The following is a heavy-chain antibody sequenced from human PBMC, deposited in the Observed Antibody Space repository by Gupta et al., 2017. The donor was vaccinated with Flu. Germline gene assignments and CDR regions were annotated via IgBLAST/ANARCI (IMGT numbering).Heavy chain of an antibody. CDR1: GFTFSSYE. V-gene: IGHV3-48*03. CDR2: ISSSGSTI. J-gene: IGHJ3*02. CDR3: ARATSGSYWAFDI. Sequence: EVQLVESGGGLVQPGGSLRLSCAASGFTFSSYEMNWVRQAPGKGLEWVSYISSSGSTIYYADSVKGRFTISRDNAKNSLYLQMNSLRAEDTAVYYCARATSGSYWAFDIWGQGTMVTVSS. D-gene: IGHD3-10*01.